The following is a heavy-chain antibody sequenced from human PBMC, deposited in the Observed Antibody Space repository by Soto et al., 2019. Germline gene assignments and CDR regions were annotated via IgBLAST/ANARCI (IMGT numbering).Heavy chain of an antibody. CDR3: ARANGYLNSHLDS. CDR2: VNLDGSRP. Sequence: LRLSCAASGFTFSGFWMYWVRQAPGKGLVWVSRVNLDGSRPTFADSVKGRFTISRDNAKNTLYLQMNSLRAGDTAVYYCARANGYLNSHLDSWGQGTLVTVSS. CDR1: GFTFSGFW. J-gene: IGHJ4*02. D-gene: IGHD5-18*01. V-gene: IGHV3-74*01.